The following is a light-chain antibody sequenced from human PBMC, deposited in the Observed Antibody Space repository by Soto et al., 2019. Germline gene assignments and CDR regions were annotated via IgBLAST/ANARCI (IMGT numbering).Light chain of an antibody. Sequence: QSVLTQPASVSGSPGQSITISCTGTSSDVGSYNLVSWYQHHPGKAPKLMIYEVSERPSGVSNRFSGSKSGNTASLTISGLQAEDEADYYCCSYAGRXTPYVFGTGTKVTVL. CDR3: CSYAGRXTPYV. V-gene: IGLV2-23*02. CDR1: SSDVGSYNL. CDR2: EVS. J-gene: IGLJ1*01.